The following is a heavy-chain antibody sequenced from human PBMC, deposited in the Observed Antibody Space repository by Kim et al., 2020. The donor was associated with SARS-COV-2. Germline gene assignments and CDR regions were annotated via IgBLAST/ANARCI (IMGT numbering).Heavy chain of an antibody. Sequence: GGSLRLSCAASGFTLSSYAMSWVRQAPGKGLGWVSFISGIGGNTYYADSVKARFTIPRDSSKNTLYLQMNSLRAGDPPVYYCAKLVGGPGGLDYWGQGTL. J-gene: IGHJ4*02. CDR3: AKLVGGPGGLDY. V-gene: IGHV3-23*01. CDR1: GFTLSSYA. CDR2: ISGIGGNT. D-gene: IGHD3-10*01.